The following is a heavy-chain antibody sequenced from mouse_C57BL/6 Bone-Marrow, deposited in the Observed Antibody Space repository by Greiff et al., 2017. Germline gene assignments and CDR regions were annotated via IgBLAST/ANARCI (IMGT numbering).Heavy chain of an antibody. CDR3: ARDRTLYYYGSSYWFAY. CDR2: ISDGGSYT. Sequence: EVKLMESGGGLVKPGGSLKLSCAASGFTFSSYAMSWVRQTPEKRLEWVATISDGGSYTYYPDNVKGRFTISRDNAKNNLYLQMSHLKSEDTAMYYCARDRTLYYYGSSYWFAYWGQGTLVTVSA. V-gene: IGHV5-4*01. CDR1: GFTFSSYA. J-gene: IGHJ3*01. D-gene: IGHD1-1*01.